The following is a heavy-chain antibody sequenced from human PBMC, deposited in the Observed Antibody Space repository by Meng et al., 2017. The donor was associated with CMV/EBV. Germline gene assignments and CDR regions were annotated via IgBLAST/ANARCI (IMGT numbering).Heavy chain of an antibody. J-gene: IGHJ5*02. CDR2: IKQDGSEK. D-gene: IGHD3-9*01. CDR1: GFTFSIYW. Sequence: GGSLRLSCAASGFTFSIYWMSWVRQAPGKGLEWVANIKQDGSEKYYVESVKGRFTISRDNAKNSLYLQMNSLRAEDTAVYYCARVFEDRRTYYDILTGYYNPNWFDPWGQGTLVTVSS. CDR3: ARVFEDRRTYYDILTGYYNPNWFDP. V-gene: IGHV3-7*01.